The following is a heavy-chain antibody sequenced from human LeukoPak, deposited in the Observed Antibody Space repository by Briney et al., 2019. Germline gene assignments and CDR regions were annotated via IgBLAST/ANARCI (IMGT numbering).Heavy chain of an antibody. V-gene: IGHV3-9*01. Sequence: GGSLRLSCAASGFSFDDYAMHWVRQAPGKGLEWVSGISWNSGSIGYADSVKGRFTISRDNAKNSLYLQMNSLRAEDTALYYCAKATRGSGWSPSLDYWGQGTLVTVSS. CDR3: AKATRGSGWSPSLDY. CDR2: ISWNSGSI. J-gene: IGHJ4*02. D-gene: IGHD6-19*01. CDR1: GFSFDDYA.